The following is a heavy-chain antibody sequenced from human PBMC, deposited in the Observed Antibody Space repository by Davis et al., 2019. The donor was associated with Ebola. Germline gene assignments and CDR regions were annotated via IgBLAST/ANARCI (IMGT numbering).Heavy chain of an antibody. Sequence: HTGGSLRLSCAASGFTFSSYWMHWVRQAPGKGLVWVSRINSDGSSTSYADSVKGRFTISRDNAKNTLYLQKNSLRVEDTAVYYCARETATTNDAFDIWGQGTMVSVSS. CDR2: INSDGSST. CDR3: ARETATTNDAFDI. CDR1: GFTFSSYW. J-gene: IGHJ3*02. D-gene: IGHD5-24*01. V-gene: IGHV3-74*01.